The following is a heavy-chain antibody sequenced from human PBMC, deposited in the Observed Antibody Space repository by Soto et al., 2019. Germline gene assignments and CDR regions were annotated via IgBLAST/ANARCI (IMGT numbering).Heavy chain of an antibody. J-gene: IGHJ3*02. CDR1: GFTFSSYF. Sequence: EVQLVESGGGLVQPGGSLRLSCAASGFTFSSYFMYWVRQAPGKGLVWVSRINRDGSSTAYADSVKGRFTITRDNGKNTLYLQMNSLRVEDTAVYYCVRYNWNYPLIWGQGTMVTVSS. V-gene: IGHV3-74*01. CDR3: VRYNWNYPLI. CDR2: INRDGSST. D-gene: IGHD1-7*01.